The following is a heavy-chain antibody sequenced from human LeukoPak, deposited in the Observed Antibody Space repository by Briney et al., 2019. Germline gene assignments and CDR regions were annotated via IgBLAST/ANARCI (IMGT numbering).Heavy chain of an antibody. CDR2: IYYSGST. CDR1: GGSISSYY. D-gene: IGHD2/OR15-2a*01. CDR3: ARGFTLFDP. Sequence: SETLSLTCTVSGGSISSYYWSWIRQPPGKGLEWIGYIYYSGSTNYNPSLKSRVTISVDTSKNQFSLKLGSVTTADTAVYYCARGFTLFDPWGQGTLVTVSS. J-gene: IGHJ5*02. V-gene: IGHV4-59*01.